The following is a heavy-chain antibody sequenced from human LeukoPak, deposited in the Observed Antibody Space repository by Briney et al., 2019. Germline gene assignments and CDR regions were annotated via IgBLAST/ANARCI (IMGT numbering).Heavy chain of an antibody. CDR3: AKDGRYYYDSSGYYYFDY. D-gene: IGHD3-22*01. CDR2: ISGSGGST. J-gene: IGHJ4*02. V-gene: IGHV3-23*01. Sequence: PGGTLRLSCAVSGFTFSIYGMSWVRQAPGKGLEWVSAISGSGGSTYYADSVKGRFTISRDNSKNTLYLQMNSLRAEDTAVYYCAKDGRYYYDSSGYYYFDYWGQGTLVTVSS. CDR1: GFTFSIYG.